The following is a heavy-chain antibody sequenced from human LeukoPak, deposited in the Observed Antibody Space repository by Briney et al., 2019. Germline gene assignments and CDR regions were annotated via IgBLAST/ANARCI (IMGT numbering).Heavy chain of an antibody. J-gene: IGHJ4*02. D-gene: IGHD2-2*01. CDR2: ISGSGGST. CDR1: GFTFSSYS. V-gene: IGHV3-23*01. CDR3: ASRKWYPTQFDY. Sequence: GGSLRLSCAASGFTFSSYSMNWVRQAPGKGLEWVSAISGSGGSTYYADSVKGRFTISRDNSKNTLYLQMNSLRAEDTAVYYCASRKWYPTQFDYWGQGTLVTVSS.